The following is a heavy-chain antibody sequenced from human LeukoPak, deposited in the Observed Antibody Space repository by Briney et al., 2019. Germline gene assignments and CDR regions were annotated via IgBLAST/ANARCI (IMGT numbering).Heavy chain of an antibody. CDR1: GFTFSSYA. CDR2: ISGSGGST. CDR3: AKVRTFFGSGIDF. J-gene: IGHJ4*02. Sequence: PAGSLTLSCAASGFTFSSYAMSWVRQAPGKGLEWVSHISGSGGSTYSADSVKGRFTISRDNSKNTLYLQMNSLRAEDTAIYYCAKVRTFFGSGIDFWGQGTLVTVSS. D-gene: IGHD3-10*01. V-gene: IGHV3-23*01.